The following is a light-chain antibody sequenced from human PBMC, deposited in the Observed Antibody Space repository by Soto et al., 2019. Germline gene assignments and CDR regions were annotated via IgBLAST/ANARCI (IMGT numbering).Light chain of an antibody. CDR2: DVT. V-gene: IGLV2-11*01. CDR1: SSDVGGYNF. CDR3: CSYAGSDTYV. J-gene: IGLJ1*01. Sequence: QSALTQPRSVSGSPGQSVTISCTGTSSDVGGYNFVSWYQHRPGKAPKLMLYDVTNRPSGVPDRFSGSKSDNTASLTISGLQAEDEADYYCCSYAGSDTYVFGTGTKLTVL.